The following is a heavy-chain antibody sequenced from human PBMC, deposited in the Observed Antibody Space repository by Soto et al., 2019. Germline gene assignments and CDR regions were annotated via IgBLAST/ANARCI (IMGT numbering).Heavy chain of an antibody. CDR1: GFTFSNYA. J-gene: IGHJ6*02. Sequence: GGSLRLSCAASGFTFSNYAMTWVRQAPGKGLEWVSGISGSGGSTYYADSVKGRLTISRDNSKNTLYLQMSSLSAEDTAVYYCVKDRISSYYYYYGMDVWGQGTTVTVSS. V-gene: IGHV3-23*01. CDR3: VKDRISSYYYYYGMDV. CDR2: ISGSGGST.